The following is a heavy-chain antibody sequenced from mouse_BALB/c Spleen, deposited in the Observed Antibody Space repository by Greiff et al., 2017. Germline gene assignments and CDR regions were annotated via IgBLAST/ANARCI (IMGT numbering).Heavy chain of an antibody. CDR2: ISDGGSYT. J-gene: IGHJ4*01. V-gene: IGHV5-4*02. CDR1: GFTFSDYY. CDR3: ARAAGGYAMDY. Sequence: EVMLVESGGGLVKPGGSLKLSCAASGFTFSDYYMYWVRQTPEKRLEWVATISDGGSYTYYPDSVKGRFTISRDNAKNNLYLQMSSLKSEDTAMYYCARAAGGYAMDYWGQGTSVTVSS.